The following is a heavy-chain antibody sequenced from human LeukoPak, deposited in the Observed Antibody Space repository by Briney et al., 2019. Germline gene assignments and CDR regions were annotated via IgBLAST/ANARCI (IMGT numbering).Heavy chain of an antibody. CDR1: GGTFSSYT. J-gene: IGHJ4*02. V-gene: IGHV1-69*02. D-gene: IGHD5-18*01. CDR3: ARVSVSYGYFDY. CDR2: IIPILGIA. Sequence: SVKVSSKASGGTFSSYTISWVRQAPGQGLEWMGRIIPILGIANYAQKFQGRVTITADKSTSTAYMELSSLRSEDTAVYYCARVSVSYGYFDYWGQGTLVTVSS.